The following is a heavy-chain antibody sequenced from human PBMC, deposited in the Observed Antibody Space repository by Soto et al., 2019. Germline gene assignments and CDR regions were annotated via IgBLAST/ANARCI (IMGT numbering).Heavy chain of an antibody. CDR2: INAGNGNT. Sequence: ASVKVSCKASGYTFTSYAMHWVRQAPGQRLEWMGWINAGNGNTKYSQKFQGRVTITRDTSASTAYMELSSLRSEDTAVYYCAREPQVGATTAFDIWGQGTMVTVSS. D-gene: IGHD1-26*01. CDR1: GYTFTSYA. CDR3: AREPQVGATTAFDI. V-gene: IGHV1-3*01. J-gene: IGHJ3*02.